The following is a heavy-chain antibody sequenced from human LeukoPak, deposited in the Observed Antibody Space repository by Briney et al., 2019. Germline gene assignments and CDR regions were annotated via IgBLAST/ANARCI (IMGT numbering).Heavy chain of an antibody. V-gene: IGHV4-34*01. J-gene: IGHJ3*02. CDR2: NHSGST. CDR3: ARLQLTGDPPGGGAFDI. Sequence: NHSGSTNYNPSLKSRVTISVDTSKNQFSLKLSSVTAADTAVYYCARLQLTGDPPGGGAFDIWGQGTMVTVSS. D-gene: IGHD7-27*01.